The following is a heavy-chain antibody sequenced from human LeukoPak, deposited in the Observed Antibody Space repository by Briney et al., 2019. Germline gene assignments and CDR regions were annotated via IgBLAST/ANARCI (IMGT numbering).Heavy chain of an antibody. CDR1: GFTFGDYA. Sequence: PGRSLRLSCTASGFTFGDYAMSWVRQAPGKGLEWVGFIRSKAYGGTTEYAASVKGRFTISRDDSKSIANLQMNSLKTEDTAVYSCTSLWYCSSTSCSGFDYWGQGTLVTVSS. V-gene: IGHV3-49*04. D-gene: IGHD2-2*01. CDR2: IRSKAYGGTT. J-gene: IGHJ4*02. CDR3: TSLWYCSSTSCSGFDY.